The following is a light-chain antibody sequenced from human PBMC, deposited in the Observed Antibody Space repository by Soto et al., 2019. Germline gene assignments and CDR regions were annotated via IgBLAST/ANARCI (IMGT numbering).Light chain of an antibody. J-gene: IGKJ5*01. CDR3: QQTDSFPST. CDR1: QRISGW. Sequence: DIEMTQSPSTLSASPGDTATITCRASQRISGWLAWHQQKPGKAPKLLIYDASALKRGVPPRFSGSGSGTEFTLTIRRLQPEDFATYYCQQTDSFPSTFGQGTRVDIK. CDR2: DAS. V-gene: IGKV1-5*01.